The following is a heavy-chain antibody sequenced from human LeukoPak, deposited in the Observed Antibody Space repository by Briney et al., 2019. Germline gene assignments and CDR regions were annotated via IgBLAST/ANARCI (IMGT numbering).Heavy chain of an antibody. CDR3: ARFYGYMGAFDI. Sequence: PGGSLRLSCAASGITFSSYAMSWVRQAPGKGLVWVSRINTDGSSTSYADSVKGRFTISRDNAKNTLYLQMNSLRAEDTAVYYCARFYGYMGAFDIWGQGTMVTVSS. CDR1: GITFSSYA. V-gene: IGHV3-74*01. J-gene: IGHJ3*02. D-gene: IGHD5-18*01. CDR2: INTDGSST.